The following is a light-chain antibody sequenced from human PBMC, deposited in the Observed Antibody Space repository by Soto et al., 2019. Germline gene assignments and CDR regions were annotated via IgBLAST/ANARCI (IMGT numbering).Light chain of an antibody. CDR1: SGHSNYA. J-gene: IGLJ3*02. Sequence: QPVLTQSPSASASLGASVKITCTLSSGHSNYAIAWHQQQPEKGPRFLMKLNSDGSHIKGDGIPDRFSGSSSGAERYLTISSLQSEDEADYYCQTWGTGIRVFGGGTKLTVL. CDR2: LNSDGSH. CDR3: QTWGTGIRV. V-gene: IGLV4-69*01.